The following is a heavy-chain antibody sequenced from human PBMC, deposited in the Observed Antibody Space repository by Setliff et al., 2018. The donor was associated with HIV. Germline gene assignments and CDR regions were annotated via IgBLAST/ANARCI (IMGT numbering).Heavy chain of an antibody. J-gene: IGHJ4*02. CDR3: ARASTRIGYDSSGYPFDY. CDR2: IFYSGST. D-gene: IGHD3-22*01. CDR1: GGSISSYY. V-gene: IGHV4-59*12. Sequence: SETLSLTCTVSGGSISSYYWSWIRQPPGKGLEWIGYIFYSGSTNYNPSLKSRVTISVDASKNQFSLNLDSVTAADTAVYYCARASTRIGYDSSGYPFDYWGQGTLVTVS.